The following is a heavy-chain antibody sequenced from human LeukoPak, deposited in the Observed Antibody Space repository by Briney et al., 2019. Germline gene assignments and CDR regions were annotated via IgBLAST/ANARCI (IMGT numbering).Heavy chain of an antibody. V-gene: IGHV4-4*07. J-gene: IGHJ4*02. Sequence: PSETLSLTCSVSGGSISSHYWSWIRQPAGKGLEWIGRIYTTGSTSYNPSLKSRVTMSVDTSNNQFYLKPSSVTAADSAVYYCARYSGSYYFDLWGRGTLVTVSS. CDR2: IYTTGST. CDR1: GGSISSHY. CDR3: ARYSGSYYFDL. D-gene: IGHD1-26*01.